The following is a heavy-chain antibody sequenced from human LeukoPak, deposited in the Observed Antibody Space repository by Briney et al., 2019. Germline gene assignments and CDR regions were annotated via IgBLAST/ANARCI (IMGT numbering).Heavy chain of an antibody. CDR1: GFTFSDYY. J-gene: IGHJ3*02. CDR3: AKVPSGSYPGAFDI. Sequence: GGSLRLSCAASGFTFSDYYMSWIRQAPGKGLEWVANIKQDGSDKYYVDSVKGRFTISRDNAKNTLYLQMNSLRAEDTAVYYCAKVPSGSYPGAFDIWGQGTMVTVSS. CDR2: IKQDGSDK. D-gene: IGHD1-26*01. V-gene: IGHV3-7*01.